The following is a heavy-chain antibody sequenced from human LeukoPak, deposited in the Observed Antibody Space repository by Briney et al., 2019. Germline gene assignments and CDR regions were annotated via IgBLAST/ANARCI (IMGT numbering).Heavy chain of an antibody. J-gene: IGHJ4*02. D-gene: IGHD2-21*01. CDR2: MNPNSGNT. CDR3: ASSVYCGGDCFDY. V-gene: IGHV1-8*01. CDR1: GCTFTSYD. Sequence: GASVKVSCKASGCTFTSYDINWVRQATGQGLEWMGWMNPNSGNTGYAQKFQGRVTMTRNTSISTAYMELSSLRSEDTAVYYCASSVYCGGDCFDYWGQGTLVTVSS.